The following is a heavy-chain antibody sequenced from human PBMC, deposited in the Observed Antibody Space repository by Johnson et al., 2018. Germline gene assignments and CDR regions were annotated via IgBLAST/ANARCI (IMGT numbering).Heavy chain of an antibody. V-gene: IGHV3-9*01. CDR2: ISWNSGII. CDR3: AKDGGGYSPKIRLYGMDV. D-gene: IGHD1-26*01. Sequence: GGLVQPGRSLRLSCAASGFTFDDYAMHWVRQAPGKGLEWVSGISWNSGIIGYADSVKGRFTISRDNAKNSLYMQMNSLRAEDTAMYYCAKDGGGYSPKIRLYGMDVWGQGTTVTVSS. CDR1: GFTFDDYA. J-gene: IGHJ6*02.